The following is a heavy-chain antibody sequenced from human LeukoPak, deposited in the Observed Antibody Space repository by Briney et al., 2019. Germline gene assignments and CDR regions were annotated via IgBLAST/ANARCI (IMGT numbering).Heavy chain of an antibody. J-gene: IGHJ4*02. CDR3: ARDRVSSRQSPFDY. V-gene: IGHV1-2*02. Sequence: ASVKVSCKASGHTFTGYYMHWVRQAPGQGLEWMGWINPNSGGTNYAQKFQGRVTMTRDTSISTAYMELSRLRSDDTAVYYCARDRVSSRQSPFDYWGQGTLVTVSS. CDR2: INPNSGGT. CDR1: GHTFTGYY. D-gene: IGHD6-13*01.